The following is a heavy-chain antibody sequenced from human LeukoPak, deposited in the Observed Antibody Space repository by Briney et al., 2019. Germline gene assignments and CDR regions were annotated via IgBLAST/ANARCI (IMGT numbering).Heavy chain of an antibody. CDR3: ARDLGNTGWYTFDY. D-gene: IGHD6-19*01. Sequence: SQTLSVTCDISGDSVSSINGAWNWIRQSPSRGLEWLGRTYYRSKWYNEYAVSMEGRITIIPDTSKNQFSLQLIYVTPEDTAVCYCARDLGNTGWYTFDYWGQGTLVTVSS. J-gene: IGHJ4*02. CDR1: GDSVSSINGA. V-gene: IGHV6-1*01. CDR2: TYYRSKWYN.